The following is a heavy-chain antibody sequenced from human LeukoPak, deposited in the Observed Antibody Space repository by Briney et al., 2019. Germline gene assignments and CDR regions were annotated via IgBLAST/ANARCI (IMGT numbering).Heavy chain of an antibody. V-gene: IGHV1-46*01. D-gene: IGHD2-8*01. CDR1: GYTFTSYY. CDR2: INPSGGST. CDR3: ARAGIPGYCTNVTCSNWLDP. J-gene: IGHJ5*02. Sequence: ASVKVSCKASGYTFTSYYMHWVRQAPGQGLEWMGIINPSGGSTSYAQKFQGRVTMTRDTSTSTVYMDLSSLRSEDTAVYYCARAGIPGYCTNVTCSNWLDPWGQGTLVTVSS.